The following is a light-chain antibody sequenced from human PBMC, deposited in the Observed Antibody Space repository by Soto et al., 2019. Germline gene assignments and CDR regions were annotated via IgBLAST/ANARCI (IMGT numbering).Light chain of an antibody. Sequence: QSVLTQPRSVSGSPGQSVTISCTGTSGDVGGYNCVSWYQQHPGKAPQPIIFDVTQRPSGVPDRFSGSKSENTASLSISGLQAEDEADYYCCSHSATYTFVFGTGTKVTVL. V-gene: IGLV2-11*01. CDR2: DVT. J-gene: IGLJ1*01. CDR3: CSHSATYTFV. CDR1: SGDVGGYNC.